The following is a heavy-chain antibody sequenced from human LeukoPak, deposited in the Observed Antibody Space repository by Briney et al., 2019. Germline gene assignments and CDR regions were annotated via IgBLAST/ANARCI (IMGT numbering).Heavy chain of an antibody. CDR1: GYTFTSYD. J-gene: IGHJ4*02. CDR3: ARDQYCSGCSCYSGIGY. CDR2: MNPNSGNT. Sequence: GASVKVSCKASGYTFTSYDINWVRQATGQGLEWMGWMNPNSGNTGYAQKFQGRVTITRNTSISTAYMELSSLRSEDTAVYYCARDQYCSGCSCYSGIGYWGQGTLVTVSS. V-gene: IGHV1-8*03. D-gene: IGHD2-15*01.